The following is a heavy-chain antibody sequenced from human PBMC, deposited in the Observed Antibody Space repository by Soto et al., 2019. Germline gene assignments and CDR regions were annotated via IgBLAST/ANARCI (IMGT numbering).Heavy chain of an antibody. V-gene: IGHV1-46*01. D-gene: IGHD2-21*02. J-gene: IGHJ4*02. Sequence: QVQLVQSGAEVKKPGASVKVSCKASGDTFTDYYIHWVRQAPGQGLEWMGTVNPSGGHTTYAQHFLGRMTMTRDTSTSTLYMELTSLTSKETAVYYCARGGHVVVVTAGLDYWGPGTLVTVSS. CDR1: GDTFTDYY. CDR3: ARGGHVVVVTAGLDY. CDR2: VNPSGGHT.